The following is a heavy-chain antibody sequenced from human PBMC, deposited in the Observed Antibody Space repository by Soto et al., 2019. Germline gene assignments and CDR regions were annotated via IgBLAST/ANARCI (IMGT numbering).Heavy chain of an antibody. CDR1: GYXYTSYD. V-gene: IGHV1-8*01. D-gene: IGHD6-19*01. J-gene: IGHJ6*03. CDR2: MNPNSGNT. CDR3: ARARGSSGWYSLYYYYYMDV. Sequence: ASVKVSCKASGYXYTSYDINWVRQATGQGLEWMGWMNPNSGNTGYAQKFQGRVTMTRNTSISTAYMELSSLRSEDTAVYYCARARGSSGWYSLYYYYYMDVWGKGTTVIVSS.